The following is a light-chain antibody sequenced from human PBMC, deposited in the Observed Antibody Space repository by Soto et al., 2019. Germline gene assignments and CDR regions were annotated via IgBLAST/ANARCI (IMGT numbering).Light chain of an antibody. CDR3: QQNYSAPCT. V-gene: IGKV4-1*01. J-gene: IGKJ3*01. CDR2: WAS. Sequence: DIVMTQSPDSLAVSLGERVTINCKSSQSVLYSYKNTNYLSWYQQKTGQAPTLLIFWASTRESGVPDRFSGSGSGTDFTLTTTSLQAEDVAFYFGQQNYSAPCTVGPGTKLVSK. CDR1: QSVLYSYKNTNY.